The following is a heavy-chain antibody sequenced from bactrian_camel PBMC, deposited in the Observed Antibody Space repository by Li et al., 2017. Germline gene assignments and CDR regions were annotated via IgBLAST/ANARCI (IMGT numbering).Heavy chain of an antibody. CDR1: GFTVSTYW. CDR2: ISTGGGST. V-gene: IGHV3S1*01. D-gene: IGHD4*01. J-gene: IGHJ4*01. Sequence: HVQLVESGGGLVQPGGSLRLSCAASGFTVSTYWMSWVRQAPGKGLEWVSSISTGGGSTYYADSVKGRFTISKDNTKNTVYLQLNSLKTEDTAMYYCAHRGLSSDYVSGLDDRDNYWGQGTQVTVS. CDR3: AHRGLSSDYVSGLDDRDNY.